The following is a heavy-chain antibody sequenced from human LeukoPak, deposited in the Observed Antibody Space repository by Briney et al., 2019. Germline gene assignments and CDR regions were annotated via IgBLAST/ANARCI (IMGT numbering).Heavy chain of an antibody. CDR3: ARISGSYYYYYYMDV. J-gene: IGHJ6*03. Sequence: ASVKVSCKASGYTFTSYAMHWVRQAPGQGLEWMGWINTNTGNPTYAQGFTGRFVFSLDTSVSTAYLQISSLKAEDTAAYYCARISGSYYYYYYMDVWGKGTTVTVSS. CDR2: INTNTGNP. D-gene: IGHD1-26*01. V-gene: IGHV7-4-1*02. CDR1: GYTFTSYA.